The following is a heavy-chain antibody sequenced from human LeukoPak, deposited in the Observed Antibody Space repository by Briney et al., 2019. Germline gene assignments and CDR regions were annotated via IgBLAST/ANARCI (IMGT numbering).Heavy chain of an antibody. CDR3: AKDGQRAETETSRDFDY. V-gene: IGHV3-23*01. Sequence: PGGSLRLSCAASGFTFSSYDMSWVRQAPGKGLEWVSAISGSGGSTYYADSVKGRFTISRDNSKNTLYLQMNSLRAEDTAVYYCAKDGQRAETETSRDFDYWGQGTLVTVSS. J-gene: IGHJ4*02. CDR1: GFTFSSYD. CDR2: ISGSGGST. D-gene: IGHD5-24*01.